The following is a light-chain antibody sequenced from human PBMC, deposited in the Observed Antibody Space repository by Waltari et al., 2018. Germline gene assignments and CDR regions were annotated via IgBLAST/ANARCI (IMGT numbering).Light chain of an antibody. CDR1: SSDVGAYDY. V-gene: IGLV2-11*01. J-gene: IGLJ3*02. CDR2: GVY. CDR3: CSYANAKWV. Sequence: QSVLTQPRSVSGSPGQSVAISCTGTSSDVGAYDYVSWYQQYPGKAPKVMIYGVYKRPPGVPVRFSGSKSGNTASLTIPGLHAEDEADYYCCSYANAKWVFGGGTRLTVL.